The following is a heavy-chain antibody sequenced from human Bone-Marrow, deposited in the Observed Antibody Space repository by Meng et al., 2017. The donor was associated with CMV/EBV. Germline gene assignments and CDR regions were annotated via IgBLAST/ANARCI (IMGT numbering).Heavy chain of an antibody. V-gene: IGHV3-74*01. CDR1: GYNFNNYW. Sequence: EVQLVESGGGVVQSGWSLRLSCAGSGYNFNNYWMHWVRQVPGKGLVWVSRIDTDGSITNYADSVKGRFTIYRDNTKKTLHLQMDSLRAEDTAIYYCARDLSGEKDYWGHGTLVTVSS. CDR3: ARDLSGEKDY. CDR2: IDTDGSIT. D-gene: IGHD3-3*01. J-gene: IGHJ4*01.